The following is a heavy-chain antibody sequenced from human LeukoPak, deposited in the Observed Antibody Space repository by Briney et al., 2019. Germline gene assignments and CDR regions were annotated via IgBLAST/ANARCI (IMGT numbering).Heavy chain of an antibody. D-gene: IGHD4-17*01. CDR3: TSYGDYGATFDY. Sequence: GGSLRLSCTASGFTFGDYAMSWVRQAPGKGLEWVGFIRSKAYGGTTEYAASVKGRFTISRDDSKSIAYLQMNSLKTEDTAVYYCTSYGDYGATFDYWGQGTLVTVSS. V-gene: IGHV3-49*04. CDR1: GFTFGDYA. CDR2: IRSKAYGGTT. J-gene: IGHJ4*02.